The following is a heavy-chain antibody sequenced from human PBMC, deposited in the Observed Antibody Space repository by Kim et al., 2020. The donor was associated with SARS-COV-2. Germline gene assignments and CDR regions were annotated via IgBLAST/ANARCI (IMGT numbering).Heavy chain of an antibody. V-gene: IGHV4-61*02. D-gene: IGHD6-13*01. J-gene: IGHJ6*02. CDR2: IYTSGST. CDR3: AREDSSSWYQEGEPTNKSIFGYYYYGMDV. Sequence: SETLSLTCTVSGGSISSGSYYWSWIRQPAGKGLEWIGRIYTSGSTNYNPSLKSRVTISVDTSKNQFSLKLSSVTAADTAVYYCAREDSSSWYQEGEPTNKSIFGYYYYGMDVWGQGTTVTVSS. CDR1: GGSISSGSYY.